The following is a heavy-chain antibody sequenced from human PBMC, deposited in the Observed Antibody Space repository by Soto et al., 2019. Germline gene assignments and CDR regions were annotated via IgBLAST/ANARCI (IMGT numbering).Heavy chain of an antibody. Sequence: EVQLLESGGGLVQPGGSLRLSCAASGFTFNSYAMSWVRQAPGKGLEWVSHIGANGDSIYYADSEKGRFTISRDNSKNTLYLQMTGLRADDTAVYYCTGGSNSVYWGQGTLVTVSS. CDR2: IGANGDSI. J-gene: IGHJ4*02. CDR3: TGGSNSVY. V-gene: IGHV3-23*01. CDR1: GFTFNSYA. D-gene: IGHD1-26*01.